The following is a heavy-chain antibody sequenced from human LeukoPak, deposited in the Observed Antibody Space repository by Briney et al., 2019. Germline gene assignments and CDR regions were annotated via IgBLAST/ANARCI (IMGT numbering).Heavy chain of an antibody. CDR1: GFTFSSYG. CDR2: ISYDGSNK. V-gene: IGHV3-30*18. CDR3: AKAPTPGIAVAGTDY. D-gene: IGHD6-19*01. J-gene: IGHJ4*02. Sequence: GGSLRLSCAASGFTFSSYGMHWVRQAPGKGLEWVAVISYDGSNKYYADSVKGRFTISRDNSKNTLYLQMNSLRAEDTAVYYCAKAPTPGIAVAGTDYWGQGTLVTVSS.